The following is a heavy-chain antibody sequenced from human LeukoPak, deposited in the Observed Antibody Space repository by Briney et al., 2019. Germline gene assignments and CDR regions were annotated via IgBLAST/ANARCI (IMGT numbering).Heavy chain of an antibody. D-gene: IGHD3-10*01. CDR3: ARGLGSGSYYGS. CDR1: GYTFTSYR. CDR2: IDPSGGTT. J-gene: IGHJ5*02. Sequence: ASVKVSCKASGYTFTSYRMLWVRQAPGQGLEWMGIIDPSGGTTSYAQKFQGRVTMTRDTSTSTVYMELSSLGSEDTAVYYCARGLGSGSYYGSWGQGTLVTVSS. V-gene: IGHV1-46*01.